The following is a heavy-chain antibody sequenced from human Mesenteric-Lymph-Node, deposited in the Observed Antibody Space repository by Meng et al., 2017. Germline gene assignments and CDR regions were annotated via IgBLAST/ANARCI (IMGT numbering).Heavy chain of an antibody. D-gene: IGHD3-10*01. Sequence: SETLSLTCTVSGGSVSSGSYYWSWIRQPPGKGLEWIGYIYYSGSTNYNPSLKSRVTISVDTSKNQFSLKLSSVTAADTAVYYCARVGVGLWFGEIDYWGQGTLVTVSS. CDR3: ARVGVGLWFGEIDY. CDR2: IYYSGST. CDR1: GGSVSSGSYY. J-gene: IGHJ4*02. V-gene: IGHV4-61*01.